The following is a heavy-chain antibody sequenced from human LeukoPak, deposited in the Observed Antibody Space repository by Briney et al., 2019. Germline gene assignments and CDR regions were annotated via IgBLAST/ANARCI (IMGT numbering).Heavy chain of an antibody. CDR2: FYYSGST. J-gene: IGHJ4*02. Sequence: SETLSLTCSVSGGSISSYYWSWIRQPPGKGLQWIGYFYYSGSTNYNPSLKSRVTISVDTSKNQFSLKLSSVTAADTAVYYCARRYCSSTSCFYFDYWGQGTLVTVSS. D-gene: IGHD2-2*01. CDR1: GGSISSYY. CDR3: ARRYCSSTSCFYFDY. V-gene: IGHV4-59*01.